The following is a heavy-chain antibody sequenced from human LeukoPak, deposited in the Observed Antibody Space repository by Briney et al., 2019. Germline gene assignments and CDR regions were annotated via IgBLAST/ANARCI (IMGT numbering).Heavy chain of an antibody. J-gene: IGHJ2*01. CDR1: VFTFSDYY. CDR3: ARHRVTHVLDWYFDL. D-gene: IGHD3-10*01. CDR2: ISSTCYTI. V-gene: IGHV3-11*01. Sequence: KPGGSLRLSCAASVFTFSDYYMSLIRQAPGKGLEWDSCISSTCYTIYYADSVKSRFTLSRDNAKNSLHLQMNSLRVEESRVYYSARHRVTHVLDWYFDLWGRGTLVSVSS.